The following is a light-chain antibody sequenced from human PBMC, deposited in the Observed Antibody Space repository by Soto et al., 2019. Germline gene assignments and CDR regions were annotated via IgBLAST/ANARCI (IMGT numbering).Light chain of an antibody. CDR2: GAS. CDR3: QHYLRSPRT. Sequence: EIVLTQSPGTLSLSPGERATLSCRASQSVSSNYLAWYQQKPGQAPRLLIYGASSRATGIPDRFSGSASGTDFTLTISRLEPEDFAVYYCQHYLRSPRTFGQGTKVEIK. J-gene: IGKJ1*01. CDR1: QSVSSNY. V-gene: IGKV3-20*01.